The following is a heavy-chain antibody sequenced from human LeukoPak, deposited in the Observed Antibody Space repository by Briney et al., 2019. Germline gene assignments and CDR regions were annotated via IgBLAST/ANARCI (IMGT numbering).Heavy chain of an antibody. V-gene: IGHV3-21*01. Sequence: GGSLRLSCAASGFTFSSYSMNWVRQAPGKGLEWVSSISSSSSYIYYADSVKGRFTISRDNAKNSLYLQMNSLRAEDTAVYYCARVIGDYLGAFDIWGQGTMVTVSS. D-gene: IGHD4-17*01. J-gene: IGHJ3*02. CDR3: ARVIGDYLGAFDI. CDR2: ISSSSSYI. CDR1: GFTFSSYS.